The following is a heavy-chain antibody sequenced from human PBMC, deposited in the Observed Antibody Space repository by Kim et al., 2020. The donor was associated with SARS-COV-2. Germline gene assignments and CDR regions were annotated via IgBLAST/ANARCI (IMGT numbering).Heavy chain of an antibody. CDR3: ARGGYSYGYYYYYGMDV. D-gene: IGHD5-18*01. Sequence: SVKVSCKASGGTFSSYAISWVRQAPGQGLEWMGGIIPIFGTTNYAQKFQGRVTITADESTSTAYMELSSLRSEDTAVYYCARGGYSYGYYYYYGMDVWGQGTTVTVSS. CDR2: IIPIFGTT. J-gene: IGHJ6*02. V-gene: IGHV1-69*13. CDR1: GGTFSSYA.